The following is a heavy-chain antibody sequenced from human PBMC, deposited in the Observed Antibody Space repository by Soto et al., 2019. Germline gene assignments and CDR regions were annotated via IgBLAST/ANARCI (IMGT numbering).Heavy chain of an antibody. J-gene: IGHJ6*03. Sequence: EVQLVESGGGLVQPGGSLRLSCAASGFTFSSYSMNWVRQAPGKGLEWVSYISSSSTIYYADSVKGRFTISRDNAKNSLYLQMNSLRAEDTAVYYCARAPRNYYYYMDVWGKGTTVTVSS. CDR2: ISSSSTI. V-gene: IGHV3-48*01. CDR1: GFTFSSYS. CDR3: ARAPRNYYYYMDV.